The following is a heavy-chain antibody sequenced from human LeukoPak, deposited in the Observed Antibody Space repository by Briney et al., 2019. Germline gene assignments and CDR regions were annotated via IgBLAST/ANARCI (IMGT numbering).Heavy chain of an antibody. D-gene: IGHD3-22*01. Sequence: ASVKVSCKASGYTFTSYYMHWVRQAPGQGLEWMGIINPSGGSTRYAQKFQGRVTMTRDTSTSTVYMELSSLRSEDTAVYYCARDYYDSSGYPAFGYWGQGTLVTVSS. J-gene: IGHJ4*02. CDR3: ARDYYDSSGYPAFGY. CDR1: GYTFTSYY. CDR2: INPSGGST. V-gene: IGHV1-46*01.